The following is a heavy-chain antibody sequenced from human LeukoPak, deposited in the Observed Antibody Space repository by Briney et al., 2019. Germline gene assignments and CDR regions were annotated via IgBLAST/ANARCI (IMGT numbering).Heavy chain of an antibody. CDR2: ISGSGGST. CDR3: ANLYGSGSYLSSPTDY. V-gene: IGHV3-23*01. CDR1: GFTFSSYA. D-gene: IGHD3-10*01. J-gene: IGHJ4*02. Sequence: GGSLRLSCAASGFTFSSYAMSWVRQAPGKGLEWVSAISGSGGSTYYADSVKGRFTISRDNSKNTLYLQMNSLRAEDTAVYYCANLYGSGSYLSSPTDYWGQGTLVTVSS.